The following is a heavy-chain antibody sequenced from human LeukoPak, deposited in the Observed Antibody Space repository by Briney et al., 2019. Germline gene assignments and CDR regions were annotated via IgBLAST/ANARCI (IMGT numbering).Heavy chain of an antibody. J-gene: IGHJ4*02. CDR1: GGSISSGDYY. Sequence: SETLSLTCTVSGGSISSGDYYWSWIRQPPGKGLEWIGYIYYSRSTYYNPSLKSRVTISVDTSKNQFSLKLSSATAADTAVYYCARGALLWFGELDYWGQGTLVTVSS. CDR3: ARGALLWFGELDY. V-gene: IGHV4-30-4*01. D-gene: IGHD3-10*01. CDR2: IYYSRST.